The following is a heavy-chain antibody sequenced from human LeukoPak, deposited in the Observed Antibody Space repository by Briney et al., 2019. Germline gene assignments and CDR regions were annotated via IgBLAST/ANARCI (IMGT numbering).Heavy chain of an antibody. D-gene: IGHD2-2*01. CDR3: AKVQGYETYYYYYYMDV. J-gene: IGHJ6*03. CDR2: IKQDGSDK. Sequence: GGSLRLSCAASGFPFSSYWMSWVRQAPGKGLEWVANIKQDGSDKYYVDSVKGRFTISRDNSKNSLYLQMNSLRTEDTALYYCAKVQGYETYYYYYYMDVWGKGTTVTVSS. V-gene: IGHV3-7*03. CDR1: GFPFSSYW.